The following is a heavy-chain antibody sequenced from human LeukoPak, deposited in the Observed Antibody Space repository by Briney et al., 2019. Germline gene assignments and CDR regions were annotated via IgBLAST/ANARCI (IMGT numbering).Heavy chain of an antibody. J-gene: IGHJ6*02. CDR2: ISGSGGST. CDR1: GFTFSSYA. Sequence: GGSLRLSCAASGFTFSSYAMSWVRQAPGKGLEWVSAISGSGGSTYYADSVKGRFTISGDNSKNTLYLQMNSLRAEDTAVYYCAKRGGGGSYYADYYYGMDVWGQGTTVTVSS. CDR3: AKRGGGGSYYADYYYGMDV. D-gene: IGHD1-26*01. V-gene: IGHV3-23*01.